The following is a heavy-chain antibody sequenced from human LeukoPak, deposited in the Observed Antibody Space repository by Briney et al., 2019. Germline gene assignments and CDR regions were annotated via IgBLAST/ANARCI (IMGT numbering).Heavy chain of an antibody. V-gene: IGHV3-30*18. CDR1: GFTFSSYG. D-gene: IGHD3-10*01. CDR2: ISYDGSNK. Sequence: PGRSLRLSCAASGFTFSSYGMHWVRQAPGKGLEWVAVISYDGSNKYYADSVKGRFTISRDNSKNTLYLQMNSLRAEDTAVYYCAKDYYGSGSYCPSLLGYYYYGMDVWGQGTTVTVSS. CDR3: AKDYYGSGSYCPSLLGYYYYGMDV. J-gene: IGHJ6*02.